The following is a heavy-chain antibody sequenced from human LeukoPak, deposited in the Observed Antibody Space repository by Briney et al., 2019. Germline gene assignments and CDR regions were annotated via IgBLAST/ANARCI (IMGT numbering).Heavy chain of an antibody. CDR3: ARHTKMSPLAVAADTPIDY. CDR1: GYTFTSYG. CDR2: ISVYNGNT. V-gene: IGHV1-18*01. J-gene: IGHJ4*02. D-gene: IGHD6-19*01. Sequence: ASVKVSCKASGYTFTSYGISWVRQAPGQGLEWMGWISVYNGNTNYAQKLQGRVTMTTDTSTSTAYMELRSLRSDDTAVYYCARHTKMSPLAVAADTPIDYWGQGTLVTVSS.